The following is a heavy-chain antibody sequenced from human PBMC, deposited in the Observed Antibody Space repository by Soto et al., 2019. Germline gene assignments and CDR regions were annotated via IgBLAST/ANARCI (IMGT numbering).Heavy chain of an antibody. D-gene: IGHD5-12*01. CDR2: IYSSGST. Sequence: QVQLQESGPGLVKPSETLSLTCTVSGGSVSSGSYYWSWIRQPPGKGLEWIGYIYSSGSTSYNPSLQSRVPISVDTSKNQFSLKLSSVTAADTAVYYCARDGDGYNYWGQGTLVTVSS. CDR3: ARDGDGYNY. J-gene: IGHJ4*02. CDR1: GGSVSSGSYY. V-gene: IGHV4-61*01.